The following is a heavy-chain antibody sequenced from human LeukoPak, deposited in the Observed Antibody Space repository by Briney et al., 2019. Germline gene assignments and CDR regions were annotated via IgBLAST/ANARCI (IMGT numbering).Heavy chain of an antibody. CDR2: INHSGST. V-gene: IGHV4-34*01. J-gene: IGHJ4*02. Sequence: SETLSLTCAVYGGSFSGYYWSWIRQPPGKGLEWIAEINHSGSTNYNPSLKSRVTISVDTSKNKFSLKLSSMTAADTAVYYCARADYGDYDTYYFDYWGQGTLVTVSS. D-gene: IGHD4-17*01. CDR1: GGSFSGYY. CDR3: ARADYGDYDTYYFDY.